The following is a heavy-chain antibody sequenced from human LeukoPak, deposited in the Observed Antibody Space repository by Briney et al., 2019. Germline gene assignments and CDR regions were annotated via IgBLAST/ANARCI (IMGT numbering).Heavy chain of an antibody. Sequence: TSETLSLTCAVYGGSFSGYYWSWIRQPPGKGLEWIGEINHSGSTNYNPSLKSRATISVDTSKNQFSLKLSSVTAADTAVYYCASPGVGWYPWGQGTLVTVSS. CDR1: GGSFSGYY. V-gene: IGHV4-34*01. CDR2: INHSGST. D-gene: IGHD6-19*01. J-gene: IGHJ5*02. CDR3: ASPGVGWYP.